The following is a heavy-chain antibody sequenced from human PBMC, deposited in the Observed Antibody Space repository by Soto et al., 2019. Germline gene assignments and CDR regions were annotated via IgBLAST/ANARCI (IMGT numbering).Heavy chain of an antibody. CDR1: GYTLNHYA. V-gene: IGHV1-3*04. D-gene: IGHD2-15*01. CDR2: INTGNGGT. Sequence: QVQLVQSGAEVKKPGASVNISCKASGYTLNHYALHWVRQAPGQRPEWMGWINTGNGGTKYSQKFQGRVTITRDTSANTVYMDLSSLSSEDTAVYYCARGSCSGGICVYYFDYWGPGTLVTVSS. CDR3: ARGSCSGGICVYYFDY. J-gene: IGHJ4*02.